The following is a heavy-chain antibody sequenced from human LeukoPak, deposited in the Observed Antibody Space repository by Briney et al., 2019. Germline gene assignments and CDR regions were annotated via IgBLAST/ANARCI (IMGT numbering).Heavy chain of an antibody. CDR2: INPNSGGT. CDR3: ARGGRRNPPFDY. Sequence: ASVKVSCKASGYAFNGYYIHWVRQAPGQGLEWMGWINPNSGGTDYAQKLQGRVTMTTDTSTSTAYMELRSLRSDDTAVYYCARGGRRNPPFDYWGQGTLVTVSS. J-gene: IGHJ4*02. CDR1: GYAFNGYY. V-gene: IGHV1-2*02.